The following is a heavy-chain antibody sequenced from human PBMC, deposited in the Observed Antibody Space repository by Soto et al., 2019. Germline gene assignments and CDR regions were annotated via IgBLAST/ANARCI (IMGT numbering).Heavy chain of an antibody. J-gene: IGHJ4*02. CDR3: ARTRKEYSSSRFDY. CDR2: IIPIFGTA. CDR1: GGTFSSYA. V-gene: IGHV1-69*13. D-gene: IGHD6-6*01. Sequence: SVKVSCEASGGTFSSYAISWVRQAPGQGLEWMGGIIPIFGTANYAQKFQGRVTITADESTSTAYMELSSLRSEDTAVYYCARTRKEYSSSRFDYWGQGTLVTVSS.